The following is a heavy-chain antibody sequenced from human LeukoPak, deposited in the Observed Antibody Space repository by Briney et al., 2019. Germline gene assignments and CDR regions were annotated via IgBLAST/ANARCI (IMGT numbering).Heavy chain of an antibody. Sequence: PGGSLRLSCAASGFTFSSYGMHWVRQAPGKGLEWVAVISYDGSNKYYADSVKGRFTISRDNSKNTLYLQMNSLRAEDTAVYYCATGVGRESPIDYWGQGTLVTVSS. J-gene: IGHJ4*02. D-gene: IGHD1-26*01. CDR3: ATGVGRESPIDY. V-gene: IGHV3-30*03. CDR1: GFTFSSYG. CDR2: ISYDGSNK.